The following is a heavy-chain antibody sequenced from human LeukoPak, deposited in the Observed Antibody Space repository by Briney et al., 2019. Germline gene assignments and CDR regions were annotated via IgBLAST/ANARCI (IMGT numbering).Heavy chain of an antibody. J-gene: IGHJ6*03. Sequence: GGSLRLSCAASGFTFSNAWMSWVRQAPGKGLEWVGRIKSKTDGGTTDYVAPVKGRFTISRDDSKNTLYLQMNSLRTEDTAVYYCGTKTVVRGVITYYYYYMDVWGKGTTVTVSS. CDR3: GTKTVVRGVITYYYYYMDV. V-gene: IGHV3-15*01. CDR2: IKSKTDGGTT. D-gene: IGHD3-10*01. CDR1: GFTFSNAW.